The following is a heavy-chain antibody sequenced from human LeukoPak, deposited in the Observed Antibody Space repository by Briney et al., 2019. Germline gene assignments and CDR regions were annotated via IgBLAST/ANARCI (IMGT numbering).Heavy chain of an antibody. J-gene: IGHJ3*02. CDR3: ARDTTMVRGSRLGFDI. Sequence: PSETLSLTCTVSGGSISSYYWSWIRQPAGKGLEWIGRIYTSGSTNYNPSLKSRVTMSVDTSKNQFSVKLSSVTAADTAVYYCARDTTMVRGSRLGFDIWGQGTMVTVSS. V-gene: IGHV4-4*07. D-gene: IGHD3-10*01. CDR1: GGSISSYY. CDR2: IYTSGST.